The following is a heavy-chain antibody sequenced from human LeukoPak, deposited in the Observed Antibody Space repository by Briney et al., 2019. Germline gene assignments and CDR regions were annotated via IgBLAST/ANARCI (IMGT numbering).Heavy chain of an antibody. CDR3: ARVEATVGFAFDI. J-gene: IGHJ3*02. V-gene: IGHV1-2*02. CDR1: GYTFSGFY. D-gene: IGHD2-21*02. Sequence: ASVKVSCKASGYTFSGFYMHWVRQAPGQGLERMGWMNPNSGDTKYAPKFQGRVTMTRDMSISTAYMEVNRLTSDDTAVYYCARVEATVGFAFDIWGQGTMVTVSS. CDR2: MNPNSGDT.